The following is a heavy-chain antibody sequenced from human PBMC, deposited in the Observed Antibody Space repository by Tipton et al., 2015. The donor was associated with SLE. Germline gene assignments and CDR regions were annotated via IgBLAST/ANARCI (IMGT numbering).Heavy chain of an antibody. CDR3: ARDLLPGYYGMDV. CDR2: ISSSGVSI. J-gene: IGHJ6*02. Sequence: SLRLSCAASGLRFRTSNMNWVRQAPGKGLEWVSFISSSGVSIYYADSVRGRFTVSRDNAKNSLYLQMTSLRAEDTAVYYCARDLLPGYYGMDVWGQGTTVTVSS. CDR1: GLRFRTSN. V-gene: IGHV3-48*03. D-gene: IGHD1-26*01.